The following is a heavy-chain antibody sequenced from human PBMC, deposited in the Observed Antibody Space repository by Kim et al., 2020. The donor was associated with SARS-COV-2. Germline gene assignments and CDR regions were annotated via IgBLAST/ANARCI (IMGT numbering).Heavy chain of an antibody. V-gene: IGHV3-30*18. CDR2: ISYDGSNK. CDR3: AKDGDVVVPVPYYYYMDV. D-gene: IGHD2-2*01. J-gene: IGHJ6*03. CDR1: GFTFSSYG. Sequence: GGSLRLSCAASGFTFSSYGMHWVRQAPGKGLEWVAVISYDGSNKYYADSVKGRFTISRDNSKNTLYLQMNSLRAEDTAVYYCAKDGDVVVPVPYYYYMDVWGKGTTVTVSS.